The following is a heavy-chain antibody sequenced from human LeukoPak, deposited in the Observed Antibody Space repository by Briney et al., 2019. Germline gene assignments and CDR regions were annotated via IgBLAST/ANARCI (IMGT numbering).Heavy chain of an antibody. CDR1: GFTFSSYS. CDR3: ARDSSSPSTYYYDSSGYGGAFDI. V-gene: IGHV3-21*01. CDR2: ISSSSSYI. J-gene: IGHJ3*02. Sequence: GGSLRLSCAASGFTFSSYSMNWVRQAPGKGLEWVSSISSSSSYIYYADSVKGRFTISRDNAKNSLYLQMNSLRAGDTAVYYCARDSSSPSTYYYDSSGYGGAFDIWGQGTMVTVSS. D-gene: IGHD3-22*01.